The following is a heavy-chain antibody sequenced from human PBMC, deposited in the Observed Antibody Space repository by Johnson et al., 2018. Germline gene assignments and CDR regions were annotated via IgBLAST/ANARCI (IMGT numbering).Heavy chain of an antibody. CDR1: GFTFSIYG. V-gene: IGHV3-30*03. D-gene: IGHD6-19*01. J-gene: IGHJ5*02. CDR2: ISYDGTEK. Sequence: QLVQSGGGVVQPGRSLRLSCAASGFTFSIYGMHWVRQAPGKGLEWVTMISYDGTEKYYADSVMGRFTVSRDNARNTVHLQLNSLTADDTAMYYCLRDSGVAGLRSNWFDPWGQGTLVTVSS. CDR3: LRDSGVAGLRSNWFDP.